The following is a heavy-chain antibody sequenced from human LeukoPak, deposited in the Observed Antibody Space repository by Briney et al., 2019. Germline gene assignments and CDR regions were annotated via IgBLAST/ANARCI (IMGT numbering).Heavy chain of an antibody. CDR2: IWYDGSNK. CDR3: ARDHNYYDSSGPIDY. CDR1: GFTFSSYG. Sequence: GGPLRLSCAASGFTFSSYGMHWVRQAPGKGLEWVAVIWYDGSNKYYADSVKGRFTISRDNSKNTLYLQMNSLRAEDTAVYYCARDHNYYDSSGPIDYWGQGTLVTVSS. D-gene: IGHD3-22*01. J-gene: IGHJ4*02. V-gene: IGHV3-33*01.